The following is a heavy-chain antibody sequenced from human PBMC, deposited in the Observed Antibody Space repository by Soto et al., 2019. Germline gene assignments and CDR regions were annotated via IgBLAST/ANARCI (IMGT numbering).Heavy chain of an antibody. CDR3: ARDWWGSGSYYNDPNDAFDI. V-gene: IGHV4-4*07. CDR2: IYTSGST. Sequence: SETLSLTCTVSGGSISSYYWSWIRQPAGKGLEWIGRIYTSGSTNYNPSLKSRVTMSVDTSKNQFSLKLSSVTAADTAVYYCARDWWGSGSYYNDPNDAFDIWGQGTMVTVSS. CDR1: GGSISSYY. D-gene: IGHD3-10*01. J-gene: IGHJ3*02.